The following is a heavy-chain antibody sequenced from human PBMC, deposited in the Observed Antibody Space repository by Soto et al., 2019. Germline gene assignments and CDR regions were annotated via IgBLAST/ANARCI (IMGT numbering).Heavy chain of an antibody. CDR3: ARAPIEGYYYYGMDV. D-gene: IGHD3-22*01. CDR2: IIPIFGTA. V-gene: IGHV1-69*06. J-gene: IGHJ6*02. Sequence: SVKVSCKASGGTFSSYAITWVRQAPGQGLEWMGGIIPIFGTANYAQKFQGRVTITADKSTSTAYMELSSLRSEDTAVYYCARAPIEGYYYYGMDVWGQGTTVTVSS. CDR1: GGTFSSYA.